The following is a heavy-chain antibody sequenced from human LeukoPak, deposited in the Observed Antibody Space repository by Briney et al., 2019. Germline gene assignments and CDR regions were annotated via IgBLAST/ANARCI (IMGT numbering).Heavy chain of an antibody. CDR2: IYYGGTT. CDR1: GGSISTYY. J-gene: IGHJ5*02. CDR3: ARRYSGSCLFDT. V-gene: IGHV4-59*08. D-gene: IGHD1-26*01. Sequence: SETLSLTCTVSGGSISTYYWSWIRQPPGKGLEWIGYIYYGGTTNYNPSLKSRVTISVDTSKNQFSLKLSSVTAADTAVYYCARRYSGSCLFDTWGQGTLVTVSS.